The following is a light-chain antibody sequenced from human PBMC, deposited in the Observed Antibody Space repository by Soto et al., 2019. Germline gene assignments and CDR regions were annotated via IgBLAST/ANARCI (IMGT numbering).Light chain of an antibody. Sequence: EILMTQSPATLSVSPGERATLSCRASQSVRSDLAWYQQKPGQAPRLLIYDASTRATDIPARFSGNGSGTEFTLTISRLEPADFAVYYCQQYGSSPLTFGGGTKVDIK. CDR2: DAS. CDR3: QQYGSSPLT. V-gene: IGKV3-15*01. CDR1: QSVRSD. J-gene: IGKJ4*01.